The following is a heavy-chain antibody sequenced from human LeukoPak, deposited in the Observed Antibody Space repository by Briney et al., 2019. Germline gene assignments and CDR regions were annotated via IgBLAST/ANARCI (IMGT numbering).Heavy chain of an antibody. CDR1: GYAFTSYG. V-gene: IGHV1-18*01. CDR3: ARDIPYYYDSSGYYYGDY. J-gene: IGHJ4*02. Sequence: ASVTVSCKASGYAFTSYGISWVRQAPGQGLEWMGWISAYNGNTNYAQKLQGRVTMTTVTSTSTAYMELRSLRSDDTAVYYCARDIPYYYDSSGYYYGDYWGQGTLVTVSS. CDR2: ISAYNGNT. D-gene: IGHD3-22*01.